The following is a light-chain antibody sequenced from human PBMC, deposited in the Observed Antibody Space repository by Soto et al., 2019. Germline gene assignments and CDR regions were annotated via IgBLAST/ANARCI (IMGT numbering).Light chain of an antibody. CDR3: LQDYTYPRT. J-gene: IGKJ1*01. V-gene: IGKV1-6*02. CDR1: QGIRND. CDR2: GAS. Sequence: AIQMTQSPSSLSASVGDSVTITCRASQGIRNDLGWYQVKPGTDPKLLIYGASTLQSGVPSRFSGSGSGTDFTLTINSLQPGDFATYYCLQDYTYPRTFGQGTRV.